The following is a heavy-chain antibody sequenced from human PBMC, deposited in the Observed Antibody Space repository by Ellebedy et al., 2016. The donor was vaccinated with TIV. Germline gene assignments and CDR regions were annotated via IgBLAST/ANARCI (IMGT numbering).Heavy chain of an antibody. CDR2: ISGSGGST. J-gene: IGHJ4*02. V-gene: IGHV3-23*01. Sequence: GESLKISCVASGFTFSNYWMNWVRQAPGKGLEWVSSISGSGGSTYYADSVKGRFTISRDNSKNTLYLQMNSLRAEDTAVYYCAKDPYRRDGYAIDYWGQGTLVTVSS. CDR3: AKDPYRRDGYAIDY. CDR1: GFTFSNYW. D-gene: IGHD5-24*01.